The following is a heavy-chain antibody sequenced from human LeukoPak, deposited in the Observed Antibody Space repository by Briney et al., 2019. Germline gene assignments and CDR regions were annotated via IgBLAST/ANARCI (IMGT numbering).Heavy chain of an antibody. CDR1: GFTFSDYY. Sequence: GGSLRLSCAASGFTFSDYYMSWIRQAPGKGLEWVGFIRSKAYGGTTEYAASVKGRFTISRDDSKSIAYLQMNSLKTEDTAVYYCTSGYCSSTSCYGSLVYWGQGTLVTVSS. J-gene: IGHJ4*02. D-gene: IGHD2-2*01. CDR3: TSGYCSSTSCYGSLVY. CDR2: IRSKAYGGTT. V-gene: IGHV3-49*03.